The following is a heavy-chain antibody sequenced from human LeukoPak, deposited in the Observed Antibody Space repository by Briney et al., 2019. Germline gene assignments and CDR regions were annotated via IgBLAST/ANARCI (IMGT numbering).Heavy chain of an antibody. J-gene: IGHJ5*02. D-gene: IGHD3-3*01. Sequence: ASVKVSCKASGGTFSSYAISWVRQAPGQGLEWMGGIIPIFGTANYAQKFQGRVTITADESTSTAYMELSRLRSDDTAVYYCAREYYDFWSGYFSNWFDPWGQGTLVTVSS. CDR2: IIPIFGTA. V-gene: IGHV1-69*13. CDR1: GGTFSSYA. CDR3: AREYYDFWSGYFSNWFDP.